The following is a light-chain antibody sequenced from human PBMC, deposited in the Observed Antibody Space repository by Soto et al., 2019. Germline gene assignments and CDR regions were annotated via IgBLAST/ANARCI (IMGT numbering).Light chain of an antibody. CDR2: GAS. V-gene: IGKV3-20*01. J-gene: IGKJ1*01. CDR1: QSVSSSY. CDR3: QQYGSSLWT. Sequence: EIVLTQSPGTLSLSPGERATLSCRVSQSVSSSYLAWYQQKPGQAPRLLIYGASSRATGIPDRFSGSGSGTGFTLTISRLEPEDFAVYYCQQYGSSLWTFGQGTKVEIK.